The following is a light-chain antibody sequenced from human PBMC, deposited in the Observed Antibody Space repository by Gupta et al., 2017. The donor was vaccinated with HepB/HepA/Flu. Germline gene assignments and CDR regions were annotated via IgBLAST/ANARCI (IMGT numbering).Light chain of an antibody. CDR2: DTS. Sequence: EIVFTQSPATLSLSPGDRSTLSCRASQSISNYLAWYQQRPGQAPRLLIYDTSNRATGITGRFSGSGDGTDFTLTSSSREHEDCAVYYLQQCSDLNTFGEGTKVEVK. CDR1: QSISNY. CDR3: QQCSDLNT. V-gene: IGKV3-11*01. J-gene: IGKJ1*01.